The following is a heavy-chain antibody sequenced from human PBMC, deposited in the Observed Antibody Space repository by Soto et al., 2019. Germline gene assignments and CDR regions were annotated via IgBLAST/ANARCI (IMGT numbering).Heavy chain of an antibody. Sequence: EVQLVESGGGLVKPGGSLTLSCAASGFAFSNAWINWVRQAPGKGLEWVGRIKSKALGGTTDFAAPVRGGFAITRDDSRNMVYMQMNSLNTEDTAVYYCTTDSYSTMIEVRFDYWGHGTLVTVSS. CDR3: TTDSYSTMIEVRFDY. D-gene: IGHD3-22*01. CDR2: IKSKALGGTT. J-gene: IGHJ4*01. V-gene: IGHV3-15*07. CDR1: GFAFSNAW.